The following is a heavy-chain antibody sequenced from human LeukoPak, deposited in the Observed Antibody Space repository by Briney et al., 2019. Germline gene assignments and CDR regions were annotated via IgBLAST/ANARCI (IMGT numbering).Heavy chain of an antibody. CDR2: IRNRAKSYTT. V-gene: IGHV3-72*01. CDR1: GFTLSDHF. Sequence: GGSLRLSCAASGFTLSDHFMDRVLQAPAKGLECVGGIRNRAKSYTTQYAPSVKDRFTISRDDSKNPLYLQMTSLKAEDTAVYFCARVGDYYDSRGYSTDAFDMWGQGTMVTVSS. D-gene: IGHD3-22*01. CDR3: ARVGDYYDSRGYSTDAFDM. J-gene: IGHJ3*02.